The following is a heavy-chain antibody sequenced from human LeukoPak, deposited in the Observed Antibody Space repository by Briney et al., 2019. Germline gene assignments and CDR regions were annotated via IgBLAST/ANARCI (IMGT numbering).Heavy chain of an antibody. Sequence: ASVKVSCKASGDTFSSYGISWVRQAPGQGLEWMGRIIPSLGLPTYAQKLQGRVTITTDRSTSTAYMELRSLRSDDTAVFYCAREPQYYDILTVTPTYYGMDVWGQGTTVTVSS. CDR1: GDTFSSYG. V-gene: IGHV1-69*04. CDR2: IIPSLGLP. D-gene: IGHD3-9*01. CDR3: AREPQYYDILTVTPTYYGMDV. J-gene: IGHJ6*02.